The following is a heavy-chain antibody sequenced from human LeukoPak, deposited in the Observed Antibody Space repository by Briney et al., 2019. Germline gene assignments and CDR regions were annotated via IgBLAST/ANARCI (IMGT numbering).Heavy chain of an antibody. Sequence: EASVKVSCKASGGTFSSYAISWVRQAPGQGLEWMGGIIPIFGTANYAQKFQGRVTITADKSTSTAYMELSSLRSEDTAVYYCARTYCSGGSCYRFSLIFFDYWGQGTLVTVSS. D-gene: IGHD2-15*01. CDR2: IIPIFGTA. CDR1: GGTFSSYA. V-gene: IGHV1-69*06. J-gene: IGHJ4*02. CDR3: ARTYCSGGSCYRFSLIFFDY.